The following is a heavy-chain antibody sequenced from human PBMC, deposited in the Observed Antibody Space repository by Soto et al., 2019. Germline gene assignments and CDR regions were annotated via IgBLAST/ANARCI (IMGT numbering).Heavy chain of an antibody. V-gene: IGHV4-34*02. CDR2: INDSGIS. Sequence: HVQLQQWGAGLLKPSQTLSLTCAVYGDTFSGNYWSWIRQSPGRGLEWIGEINDSGISNFNPPLKSRVTMSVDSSKNQLSLNLTSVTAADTAVYFCARRPTHQNYFYYLDVWGKGTPVTVSS. CDR3: ARRPTHQNYFYYLDV. CDR1: GDTFSGNY. J-gene: IGHJ6*03.